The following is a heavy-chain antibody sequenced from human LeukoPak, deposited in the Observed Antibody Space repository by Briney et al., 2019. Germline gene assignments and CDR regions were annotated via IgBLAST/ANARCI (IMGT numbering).Heavy chain of an antibody. D-gene: IGHD6-6*01. J-gene: IGHJ4*02. CDR1: GGSISSYY. CDR2: IYYSGST. CDR3: ARDHSSSSPPKY. V-gene: IGHV4-59*01. Sequence: SETLSLTCTVSGGSISSYYWSWIRQPPGKGLEWIGYIYYSGSTSYNPSLKSRVTISVDTSKNQFSLRLSSVTAADTAVYYCARDHSSSSPPKYWGQGTLVTVSS.